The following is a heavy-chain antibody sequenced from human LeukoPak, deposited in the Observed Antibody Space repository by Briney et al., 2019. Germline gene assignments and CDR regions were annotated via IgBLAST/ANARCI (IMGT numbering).Heavy chain of an antibody. D-gene: IGHD3-10*01. CDR1: GFTVSSNY. J-gene: IGHJ6*04. CDR2: IYSGGST. V-gene: IGHV3-53*01. Sequence: AGGPLRLSCAASGFTVSSNYMSWVRQAPGKGLEWVSVIYSGGSTYYADSVKGRFTLSRDNSKNTLYLQMNSLRAEDTAVYYCARHSLDVVRGFIPRAYYYYGIDVWGKGTTVTVPS. CDR3: ARHSLDVVRGFIPRAYYYYGIDV.